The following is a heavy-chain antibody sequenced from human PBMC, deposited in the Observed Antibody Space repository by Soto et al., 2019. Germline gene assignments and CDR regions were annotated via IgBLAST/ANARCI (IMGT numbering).Heavy chain of an antibody. V-gene: IGHV1-3*01. D-gene: IGHD3-22*01. CDR1: GYTFTSYA. CDR3: ARGASQGGYYYDYFDY. CDR2: INAGNGNT. J-gene: IGHJ4*02. Sequence: VASVKVSCKASGYTFTSYAMHWVRQAPGQRLEWMGWINAGNGNTKYSQKFQGRVTITRDTSASTAYMELSSLRSEDTAVYYCARGASQGGYYYDYFDYWGQGTLVTVSS.